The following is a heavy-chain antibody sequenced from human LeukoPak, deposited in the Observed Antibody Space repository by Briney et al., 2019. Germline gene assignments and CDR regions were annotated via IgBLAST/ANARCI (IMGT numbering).Heavy chain of an antibody. D-gene: IGHD1-26*01. CDR1: GYTFTGYY. V-gene: IGHV1-2*02. CDR3: ARERGSYGAFDI. J-gene: IGHJ3*02. Sequence: ASVKVSCKASGYTFTGYYMHWVRHAPGQGLEWMGWINPNSGGTNYAQKFQGRVTMTRDTSISTAYMELSRLRSDDTAVYYCARERGSYGAFDIWGQGTMVTVSS. CDR2: INPNSGGT.